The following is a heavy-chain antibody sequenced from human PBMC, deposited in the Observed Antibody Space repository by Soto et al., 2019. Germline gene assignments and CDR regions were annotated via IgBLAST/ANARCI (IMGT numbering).Heavy chain of an antibody. D-gene: IGHD6-19*01. J-gene: IGHJ3*02. CDR3: ASCPDPHIAVAGDDAFDI. CDR2: IWYDGSNK. CDR1: GFTFSSYG. V-gene: IGHV3-33*01. Sequence: QVQLVESGGGVVQPGRSLRLSCAASGFTFSSYGMHWVRQAPGKGLEWVAVIWYDGSNKYYADSVKGRFTISRDNSKNTLYLQMNSLRAEDTAVYYCASCPDPHIAVAGDDAFDIWGQGTMVTVSS.